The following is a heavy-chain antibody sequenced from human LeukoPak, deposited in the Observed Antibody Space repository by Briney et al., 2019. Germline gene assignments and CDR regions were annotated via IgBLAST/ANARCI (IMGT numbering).Heavy chain of an antibody. Sequence: GGSLRLSCAASGFTLTSYGMHWVRQAPGKGLEWVAFIQYDGSNKNYADSVKGRFTISRDYSKNTPYLQMNSLRAEDTAVYYCAKAGSGSYYGSVLFDYWGQGTLVTVSS. CDR3: AKAGSGSYYGSVLFDY. V-gene: IGHV3-30*02. CDR2: IQYDGSNK. CDR1: GFTLTSYG. J-gene: IGHJ4*02. D-gene: IGHD1-26*01.